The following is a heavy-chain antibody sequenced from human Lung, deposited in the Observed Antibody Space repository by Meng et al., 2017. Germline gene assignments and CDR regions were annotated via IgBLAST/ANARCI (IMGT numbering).Heavy chain of an antibody. CDR2: ISPYNGYT. V-gene: IGHV1-18*01. CDR1: GYTFTTDG. J-gene: IGHJ4*02. D-gene: IGHD2-15*01. Sequence: QVTLMQSGAEVKKPGASVKASCTAFGYTFTTDGISWVRQAPGQGLEWMGWISPYNGYTSSIQKFQGRVTMTTDTSTSTAYMELMSLGSDDTAVYYCAILSHCTGGTCYPYDYWGQGTLVTVSS. CDR3: AILSHCTGGTCYPYDY.